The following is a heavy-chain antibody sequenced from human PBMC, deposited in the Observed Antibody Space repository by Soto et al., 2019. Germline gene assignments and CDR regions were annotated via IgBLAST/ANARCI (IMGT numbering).Heavy chain of an antibody. J-gene: IGHJ5*02. V-gene: IGHV4-31*03. CDR3: GRMGLHLGELSRCWFDP. D-gene: IGHD3-16*02. Sequence: QVQLQESGPGLVKPSQTLSLSCSISGGSITSANYYWTWIRLFPGKGLEWIGYIYSSGTTHYNPSIKSRATISLATSNNQFSLEVKSATAANTAVYYWGRMGLHLGELSRCWFDPWGQGSLVTVSS. CDR2: IYSSGTT. CDR1: GGSITSANYY.